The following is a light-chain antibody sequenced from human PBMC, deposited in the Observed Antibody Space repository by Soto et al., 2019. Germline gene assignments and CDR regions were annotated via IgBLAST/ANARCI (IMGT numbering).Light chain of an antibody. CDR1: QSVSSSY. CDR3: QQYGSSPWT. CDR2: GAS. V-gene: IGKV3-20*01. Sequence: EIVLTPSPGTLSLSPGERANLSCRASQSVSSSYLAWYQQKPGQAPRLLIYGASSRATGIPDRFSGSGSGTDFTLTISRLEPEDFAVYYCQQYGSSPWTFGQGTKVDIK. J-gene: IGKJ1*01.